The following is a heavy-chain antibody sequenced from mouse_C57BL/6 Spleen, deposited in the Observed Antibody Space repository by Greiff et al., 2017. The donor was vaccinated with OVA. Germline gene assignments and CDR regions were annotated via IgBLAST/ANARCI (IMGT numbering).Heavy chain of an antibody. J-gene: IGHJ1*03. V-gene: IGHV5-12*01. CDR3: ARQGDYYGSSYDWYFDV. D-gene: IGHD1-1*01. CDR1: GFTFSDYY. CDR2: ISNGGGST. Sequence: DVHLVESGGGLVQPGGSLKLSCAASGFTFSDYYMYWVRQTPEKRLEWVAYISNGGGSTYYPDTVKGRFTISRDNAKNTLYLQMSRLKSEDTAMYYCARQGDYYGSSYDWYFDVWGTGTTVTVSS.